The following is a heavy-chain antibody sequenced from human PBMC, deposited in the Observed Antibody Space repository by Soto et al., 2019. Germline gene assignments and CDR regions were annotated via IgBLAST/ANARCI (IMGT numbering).Heavy chain of an antibody. J-gene: IGHJ2*01. CDR1: GSTFNDFY. D-gene: IGHD2-8*01. V-gene: IGHV1-2*02. CDR2: INPNNGGI. CDR3: VRGEALLYLGL. Sequence: VQSGAEVRKPGASVKVSGRSSGSTFNDFYIHWVRQAPGQGLEWVGWINPNNGGINYAQKFQVRVILPRATSFHFCDSYLSWQHPNGSCINCCVRGEALLYLGLWG.